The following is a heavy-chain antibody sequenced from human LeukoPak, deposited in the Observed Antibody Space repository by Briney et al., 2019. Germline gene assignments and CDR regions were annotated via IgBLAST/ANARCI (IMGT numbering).Heavy chain of an antibody. D-gene: IGHD2-2*01. CDR2: IYHSGST. CDR1: GYSISSGYY. Sequence: SETLSLTCTVSGYSISSGYYWGWIRQPPGKGLEWIGSIYHSGSTYYNPSLKSRVTIPVDTSKNQFSLKLSSVTAADTAVYYCARDSLVPAAGGWFDPWGQGTLVTVSS. CDR3: ARDSLVPAAGGWFDP. V-gene: IGHV4-38-2*02. J-gene: IGHJ5*02.